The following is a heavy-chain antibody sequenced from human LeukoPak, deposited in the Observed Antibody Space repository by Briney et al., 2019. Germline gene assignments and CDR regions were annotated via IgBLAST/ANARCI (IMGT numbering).Heavy chain of an antibody. Sequence: GGSLRLSCAASGFTFSSYSMNWVRQAPGKGLEWVSSISSSSSYIYYADSVKGRFTISRDNAKNSLYLQMNSLRAEDTAVYYCARKGVVPAAMDYWGQGTLVTVSS. CDR1: GFTFSSYS. CDR2: ISSSSSYI. J-gene: IGHJ4*02. CDR3: ARKGVVPAAMDY. V-gene: IGHV3-21*01. D-gene: IGHD2-2*01.